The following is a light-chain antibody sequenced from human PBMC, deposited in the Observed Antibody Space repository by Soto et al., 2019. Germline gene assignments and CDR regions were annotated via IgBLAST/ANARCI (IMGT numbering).Light chain of an antibody. Sequence: QSVLTQPASVSGSPEQSITISCTGTSSDVGGYKYVSWYQQLPGRAPKLIISEVSNRPSGVPDRFSGSKSGTSAPLAITGLRGEDEADYHCQSYDSSLINAVFGGGTKVTVL. V-gene: IGLV2-14*01. CDR3: QSYDSSLINAV. CDR1: SSDVGGYKY. J-gene: IGLJ2*01. CDR2: EVS.